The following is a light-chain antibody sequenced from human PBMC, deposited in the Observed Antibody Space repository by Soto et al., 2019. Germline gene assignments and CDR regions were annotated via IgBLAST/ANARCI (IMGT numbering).Light chain of an antibody. CDR1: SSDVGGYNY. Sequence: QSALTQPAFVSGSPGQSITISCTGTSSDVGGYNYVSWYQQHPGKAPKVMIFEVSRRPSGVSNRFSGSKAGDTASLTISGLQADDEADYYCSSYTSSNTLIFGTGTKVNV. CDR2: EVS. CDR3: SSYTSSNTLI. V-gene: IGLV2-14*01. J-gene: IGLJ1*01.